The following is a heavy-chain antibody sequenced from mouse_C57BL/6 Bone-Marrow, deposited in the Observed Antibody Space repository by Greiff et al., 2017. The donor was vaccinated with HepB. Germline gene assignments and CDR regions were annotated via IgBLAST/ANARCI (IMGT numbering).Heavy chain of an antibody. CDR3: ARRARGYFDY. D-gene: IGHD3-3*01. V-gene: IGHV8-12*01. CDR2: IYWDDDK. CDR1: GFSLSTSGMG. J-gene: IGHJ2*01. Sequence: QVTLKVSGPGILQSSQTLSLTCSFSGFSLSTSGMGVSWIRQPSGKGLEWLAHIYWDDDKRYNPSLKSRLTISKDTSRNQVSLKITSVDTADTATYYCARRARGYFDYWGQGTTLTVSS.